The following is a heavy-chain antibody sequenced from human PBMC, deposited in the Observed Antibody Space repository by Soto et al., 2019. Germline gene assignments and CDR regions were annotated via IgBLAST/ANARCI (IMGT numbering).Heavy chain of an antibody. CDR1: GFTISNNY. CDR3: GGAPPPGWELLPGAFDV. J-gene: IGHJ3*01. V-gene: IGHV3-53*01. Sequence: GGSLRLSCAASGFTISNNYMNWVRQAPGEGLEWVSVIYSIGPTYYADSVKGRFTISRDNSKNTLYLQMNSLRAEDTAVYYCGGAPPPGWELLPGAFDVWGLGTMVTVSS. CDR2: IYSIGPT. D-gene: IGHD1-26*01.